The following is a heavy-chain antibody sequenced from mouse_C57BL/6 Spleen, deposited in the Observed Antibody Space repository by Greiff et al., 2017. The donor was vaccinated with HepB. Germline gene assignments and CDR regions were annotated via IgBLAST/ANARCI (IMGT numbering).Heavy chain of an antibody. D-gene: IGHD3-2*02. Sequence: QVQLQQSGPELVKPGASVKISCKASGYAFSSSWLNWVKQRPGKGLEWIGRIYPGDGATNYNGKFKGKATLTAAKSSSTAYMQLNSLTSEDSAVYFCARSGQLRLRSYAMDYWGQGTSVTVSS. CDR2: IYPGDGAT. CDR1: GYAFSSSW. CDR3: ARSGQLRLRSYAMDY. J-gene: IGHJ4*01. V-gene: IGHV1-82*01.